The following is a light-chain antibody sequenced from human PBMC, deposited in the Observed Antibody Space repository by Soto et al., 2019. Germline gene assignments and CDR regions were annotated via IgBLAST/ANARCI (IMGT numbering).Light chain of an antibody. CDR2: GAS. V-gene: IGKV3-20*01. CDR1: QTVNNNY. CDR3: QQYGTSPCT. J-gene: IGKJ3*01. Sequence: EIVLTQSPGTLSLSPGERATLSCRASQTVNNNYLTWYQQTPGQAPRLLIYGASSRATGIPDKFSGSGSGTDFTLTISRLEPEDFAVYYCQQYGTSPCTFGPGTKVDIK.